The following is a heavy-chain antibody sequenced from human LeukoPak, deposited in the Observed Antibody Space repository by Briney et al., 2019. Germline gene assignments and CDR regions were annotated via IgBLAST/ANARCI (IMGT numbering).Heavy chain of an antibody. J-gene: IGHJ5*02. D-gene: IGHD6-19*01. CDR2: IWYDGSNK. CDR1: GFTFSSYG. Sequence: GGSLRLSCAASGFTFSSYGMPWVRQAPGKGLEWVAVIWYDGSNKYYADSVKGRFTISRDNSKNTLYLQMNSLRAEDTAVYYCATSGYSSGWGGWFDPWGQGTLVTVSS. V-gene: IGHV3-33*01. CDR3: ATSGYSSGWGGWFDP.